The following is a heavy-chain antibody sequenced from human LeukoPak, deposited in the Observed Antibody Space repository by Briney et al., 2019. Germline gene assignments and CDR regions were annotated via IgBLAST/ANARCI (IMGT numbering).Heavy chain of an antibody. CDR1: GFTFTSYW. Sequence: PGGSLRLSCAVSGFTFTSYWMNWVRQAPGKGLEGVASIRQDGGEKSYVDSVKGRFTISRDNTKNSLYLQMSSLRAEDTAVYYCARDGTAAGLYFDLWGPGTLVTVSS. CDR3: ARDGTAAGLYFDL. D-gene: IGHD6-13*01. J-gene: IGHJ4*01. V-gene: IGHV3-7*01. CDR2: IRQDGGEK.